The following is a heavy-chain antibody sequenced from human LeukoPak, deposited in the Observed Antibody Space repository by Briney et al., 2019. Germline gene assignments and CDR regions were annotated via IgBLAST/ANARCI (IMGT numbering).Heavy chain of an antibody. CDR1: GGSISSYY. CDR3: ARRLNDFWSGYSNWFDP. V-gene: IGHV4-59*12. J-gene: IGHJ5*02. Sequence: KPSETLSLTCTVSGGSISSYYWSWIRQPPGKGLEWIGYIYYSGSTNYNPSLKSRVTISVDTSKNQFSLKLSSVTAADTAVYYCARRLNDFWSGYSNWFDPWGQGTLVTVSS. D-gene: IGHD3-3*01. CDR2: IYYSGST.